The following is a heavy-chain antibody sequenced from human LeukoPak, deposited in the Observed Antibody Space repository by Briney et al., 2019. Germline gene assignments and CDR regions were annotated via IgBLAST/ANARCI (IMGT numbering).Heavy chain of an antibody. J-gene: IGHJ6*02. V-gene: IGHV1-8*01. CDR1: GYTFTSYD. D-gene: IGHD3-3*01. Sequence: ASVKVSCKASGYTFTSYDINWVRQATGQGLEWMGWMNPNSGNTGYAQKFQGRVTMTRNTSISTAYMELSSLRSEDTAVCYCARAESGYYSYYYYYGMDVWGQGTTVTVSS. CDR2: MNPNSGNT. CDR3: ARAESGYYSYYYYYGMDV.